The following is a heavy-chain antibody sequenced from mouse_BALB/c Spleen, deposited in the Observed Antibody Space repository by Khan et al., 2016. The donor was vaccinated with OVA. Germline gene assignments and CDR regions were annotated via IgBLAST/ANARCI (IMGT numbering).Heavy chain of an antibody. CDR3: TRSSPYYRYFFDY. J-gene: IGHJ2*01. CDR2: ILPGSGSV. D-gene: IGHD2-14*01. V-gene: IGHV1-9*01. Sequence: QVQLQQSGAELMKPGASVKTSCKATGYTFSNYWIEWVKQRPGHGLEWTGEILPGSGSVSYNVKFKGKATFTADTSSNTTYMQLFSLTSEDSAVYYGTRSSPYYRYFFDYWGQGTTLTVSS. CDR1: GYTFSNYW.